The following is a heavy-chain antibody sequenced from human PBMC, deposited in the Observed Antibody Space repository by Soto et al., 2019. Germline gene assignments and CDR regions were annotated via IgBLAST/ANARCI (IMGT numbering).Heavy chain of an antibody. J-gene: IGHJ6*02. CDR1: GFTFSAYD. CDR2: ISYDGSNK. Sequence: PGGSLRLSCAATGFTFSAYDMHWVRQAPGKGLEWVTYISYDGSNKYYADSVKGRFTISRDNSKNTMYLQMDSLRAEDTAVYYCAKDMFSSDDDSYFYGMDVWGPVTTVTVSS. V-gene: IGHV3-30*01. D-gene: IGHD3-10*02. CDR3: AKDMFSSDDDSYFYGMDV.